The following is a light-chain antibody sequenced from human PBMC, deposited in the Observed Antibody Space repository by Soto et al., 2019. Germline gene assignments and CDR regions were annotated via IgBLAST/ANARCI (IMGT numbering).Light chain of an antibody. J-gene: IGLJ1*01. CDR1: NIGSKT. CDR2: DDS. CDR3: QVWDSITDHSV. Sequence: SYELTQPPSVSVAPGQTASSTCGGHNIGSKTVHWYRQTPGQAPVLVVYDDSDRPSGIPERFSGSNSGNTATLTISRVEAGDEADYYCQVWDSITDHSVFGTGTKVTVL. V-gene: IGLV3-21*02.